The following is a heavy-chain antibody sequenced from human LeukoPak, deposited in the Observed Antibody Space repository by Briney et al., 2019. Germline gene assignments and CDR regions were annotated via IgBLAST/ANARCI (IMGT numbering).Heavy chain of an antibody. CDR3: AAFYDISNWFDP. D-gene: IGHD3-9*01. Sequence: SETLSLTCTVSGGSISSYYWSWIRQPPGKGLEWIGEINHSGSTNYNPSLKSRVTISVDTSKNQFSLKLSSVTAADTAVYYCAAFYDISNWFDPWGQGTLVTVSS. CDR2: INHSGST. CDR1: GGSISSYY. J-gene: IGHJ5*02. V-gene: IGHV4-34*01.